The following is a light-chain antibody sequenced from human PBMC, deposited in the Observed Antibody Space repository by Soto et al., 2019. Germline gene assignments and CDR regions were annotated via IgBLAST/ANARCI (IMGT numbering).Light chain of an antibody. Sequence: IVMTQSPATLSVSPGERATLSCMASQSISRNLAWYQQKPGQAPKLLIYAASTRATGLPARFSGSGSGTEFTLTISSLQYEDFAVYSCQQYNNWPLTFGQGTKVDIK. CDR2: AAS. CDR1: QSISRN. CDR3: QQYNNWPLT. J-gene: IGKJ1*01. V-gene: IGKV3-15*01.